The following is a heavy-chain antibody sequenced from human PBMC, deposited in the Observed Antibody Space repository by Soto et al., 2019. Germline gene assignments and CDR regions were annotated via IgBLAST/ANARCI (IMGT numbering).Heavy chain of an antibody. Sequence: GGSLRLSCAASGFISTNYWMTWVRQAPGKGLEWVGIIKYDGNEKYYVDPVKGRFTISRDNAKNSVYLQMNSLRAEDTAVYYCARVKYYDRNFDYWGQGTLVTVSS. J-gene: IGHJ4*02. CDR2: IKYDGNEK. CDR1: GFISTNYW. CDR3: ARVKYYDRNFDY. V-gene: IGHV3-7*05. D-gene: IGHD3-16*01.